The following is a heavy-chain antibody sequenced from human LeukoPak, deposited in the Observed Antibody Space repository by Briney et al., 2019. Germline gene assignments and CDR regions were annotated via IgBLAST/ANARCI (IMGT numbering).Heavy chain of an antibody. CDR3: ARVGRALVLDY. J-gene: IGHJ4*02. CDR1: GGSFSGYY. V-gene: IGHV4-31*11. CDR2: IYYSGST. Sequence: SETLSLTCAVYGGSFSGYYWSWIRQHPGKGLEWIGYIYYSGSTYYNPSLKSRVTISVDTSKNQFSLKLSSVTAADTAVYYCARVGRALVLDYWGQGTLVTVSS. D-gene: IGHD3-10*01.